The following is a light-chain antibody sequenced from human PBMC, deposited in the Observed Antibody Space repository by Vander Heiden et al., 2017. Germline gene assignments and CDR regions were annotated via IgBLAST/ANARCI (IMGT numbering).Light chain of an antibody. Sequence: EIVLPQSPATLSLSPGERATRSCRASQSVSSYLAWYQQKPGQAPRLLIYDASNRATGIPARFSGSGSGTDFTLTISSLEPEDFAVYYCQQRSNWPPSLTFGGGTKVEIK. CDR1: QSVSSY. J-gene: IGKJ4*01. V-gene: IGKV3-11*01. CDR3: QQRSNWPPSLT. CDR2: DAS.